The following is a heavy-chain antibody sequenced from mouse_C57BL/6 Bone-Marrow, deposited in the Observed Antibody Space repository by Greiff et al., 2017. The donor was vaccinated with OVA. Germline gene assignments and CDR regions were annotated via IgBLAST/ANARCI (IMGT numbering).Heavy chain of an antibody. CDR1: GYTFTSYW. CDR2: IDPNSGGT. CDR3: ARSLYYDYDHDYAMDY. V-gene: IGHV1-72*01. Sequence: QVQLKQPGAELVKPGASVKLSCMASGYTFTSYWMHWVKQRPGRGLEWIGRIDPNSGGTKYNEKFKSKATLTVDKPSSTAYMQLSSLTSEDSAVYYCARSLYYDYDHDYAMDYWGQGTSVTVSS. D-gene: IGHD2-4*01. J-gene: IGHJ4*01.